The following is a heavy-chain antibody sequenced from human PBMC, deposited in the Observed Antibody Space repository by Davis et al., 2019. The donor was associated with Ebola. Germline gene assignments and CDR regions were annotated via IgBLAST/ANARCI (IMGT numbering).Heavy chain of an antibody. J-gene: IGHJ4*02. CDR1: GFTVSNNY. V-gene: IGHV3-53*01. CDR2: IYSGGGT. D-gene: IGHD2-8*01. CDR3: ARVKGRPYATSGPVDY. Sequence: PAGSLRLSCAVSGFTVSNNYMSWVRRAPGTVLEWVSIIYSGGGTHYADSVKGRFTISRDNSRNTLSLQMRSLRAEDTAVYYCARVKGRPYATSGPVDYWGQGTLVTVSS.